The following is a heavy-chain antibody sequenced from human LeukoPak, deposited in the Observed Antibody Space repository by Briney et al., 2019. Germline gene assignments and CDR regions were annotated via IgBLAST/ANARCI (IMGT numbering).Heavy chain of an antibody. V-gene: IGHV3-7*01. CDR2: TKQDGSEK. D-gene: IGHD3-22*01. CDR1: GFTFSSFW. Sequence: GGSLRLSCAASGFTFSSFWMNWVRQAPGKGLEWVANTKQDGSEKYYVDSVKGRFTISRDNAKNSLYLQMNSLRAEDTAVYYCARAYYYDSSGFLSPDTFDIWGQGTMVTVSS. CDR3: ARAYYYDSSGFLSPDTFDI. J-gene: IGHJ3*02.